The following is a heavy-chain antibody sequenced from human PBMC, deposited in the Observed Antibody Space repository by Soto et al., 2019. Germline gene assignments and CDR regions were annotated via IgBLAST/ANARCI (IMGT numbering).Heavy chain of an antibody. CDR2: ISGSGGNT. J-gene: IGHJ4*02. Sequence: PGGSLRLSCAASGFTFGTYAMSWVRQAPGKGLEWVSAISGSGGNTYYADSVKGRFTISRDNSKNTLYLQMNSLRAEDTAAYYRARDSATYTRYTFGYWGQGTLVTVSS. D-gene: IGHD1-20*01. V-gene: IGHV3-23*01. CDR3: ARDSATYTRYTFGY. CDR1: GFTFGTYA.